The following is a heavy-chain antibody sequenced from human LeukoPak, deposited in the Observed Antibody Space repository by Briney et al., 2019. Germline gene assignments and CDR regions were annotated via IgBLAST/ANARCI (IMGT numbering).Heavy chain of an antibody. Sequence: GGSLRLSCAASVFTFDDYAMHCVRRAPRKGLEWVSGISWNSGSIGYADSVKGRFTISRDNAKNSLYLQMNSLRAEDTALYYCAKDIAGTAAAGINWFDPGGQGTLVTVSS. J-gene: IGHJ5*02. CDR3: AKDIAGTAAAGINWFDP. CDR1: VFTFDDYA. D-gene: IGHD6-13*01. V-gene: IGHV3-9*01. CDR2: ISWNSGSI.